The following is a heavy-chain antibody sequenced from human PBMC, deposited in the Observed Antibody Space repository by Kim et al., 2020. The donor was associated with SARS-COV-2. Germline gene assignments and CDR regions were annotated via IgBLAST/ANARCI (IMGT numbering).Heavy chain of an antibody. D-gene: IGHD5-12*01. CDR3: TRVGWLRSYYFDY. J-gene: IGHJ4*02. V-gene: IGHV3-49*02. Sequence: ESAASVQGRFTISRDDSKSIAYLQMNSLKPEDTAVYYCTRVGWLRSYYFDYWGQGTLVTVSS.